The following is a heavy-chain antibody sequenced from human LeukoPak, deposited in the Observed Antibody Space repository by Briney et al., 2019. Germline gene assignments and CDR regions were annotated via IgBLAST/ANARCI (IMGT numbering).Heavy chain of an antibody. J-gene: IGHJ4*02. CDR2: ISYDGSNK. CDR1: GFTFSSYG. D-gene: IGHD1-26*01. V-gene: IGHV3-30*18. Sequence: GGSLRLSCAASGFTFSSYGMHWVRQAPGKGLEWVAVISYDGSNKYYADSVKGRFTISRDNSKNTLYLQMNSLRAEDTAVYYCAKDASGSYHWEGFLDYWGQGTLVTVSS. CDR3: AKDASGSYHWEGFLDY.